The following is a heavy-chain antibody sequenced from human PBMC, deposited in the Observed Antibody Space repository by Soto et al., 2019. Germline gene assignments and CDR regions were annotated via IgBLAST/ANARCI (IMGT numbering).Heavy chain of an antibody. Sequence: QVQLVESGGGLVKPGGSLRLSCAASGFTFSDYYMSWIRQAPGQGLEWVSYISHDIDYTSYADSVRGRFSISRDNAQNSLYQQNNSLRAENTAFYYGARPNTPYYGGNSGAFDIWSLGTMVTVSS. CDR3: ARPNTPYYGGNSGAFDI. J-gene: IGHJ3*02. V-gene: IGHV3-11*06. CDR1: GFTFSDYY. CDR2: ISHDIDYT. D-gene: IGHD4-17*01.